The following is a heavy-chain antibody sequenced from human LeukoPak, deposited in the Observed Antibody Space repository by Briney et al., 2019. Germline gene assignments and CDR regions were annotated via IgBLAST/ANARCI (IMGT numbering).Heavy chain of an antibody. Sequence: ASVKVSCKASGYTFTSYYMHWVRQAPGRGLEWMGIINPSGGSTSYAQKFQGRVTMTRDTSTSTVYMELSSLRSEDTAVYYCARGSLSGGWHETRMYYFDYWGQGTLVTVSS. V-gene: IGHV1-46*01. CDR3: ARGSLSGGWHETRMYYFDY. J-gene: IGHJ4*02. CDR1: GYTFTSYY. CDR2: INPSGGST. D-gene: IGHD2-15*01.